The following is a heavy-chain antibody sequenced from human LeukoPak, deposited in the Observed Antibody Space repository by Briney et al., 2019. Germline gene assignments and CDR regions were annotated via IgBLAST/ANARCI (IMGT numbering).Heavy chain of an antibody. CDR2: IITNGGTT. D-gene: IGHD4-17*01. CDR1: GFTFSTYA. Sequence: GGSLRLSCSASGFTFSTYAMHWVRQAPGKGLEYVSSIITNGGTTYSAESSRGRFAIPRDNSKNTLYLQMSSLRADDTAVYYCVKGPGPTVNYYFDFWGQGTLVTVSS. V-gene: IGHV3-64D*06. J-gene: IGHJ4*02. CDR3: VKGPGPTVNYYFDF.